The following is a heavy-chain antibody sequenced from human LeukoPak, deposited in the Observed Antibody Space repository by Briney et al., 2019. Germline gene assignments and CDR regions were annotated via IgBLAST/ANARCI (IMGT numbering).Heavy chain of an antibody. D-gene: IGHD4-4*01. CDR2: ISYDESNK. J-gene: IGHJ4*02. Sequence: GGSLRLSCAASGFTFSSYAMHWVRQAPGKGLEWVAVISYDESNKYYADSVKGRFTISRDNSKNTLYLQMNSLRAEDTAVYYCARGDRVTTCFDYWGQGTLVTVSS. CDR3: ARGDRVTTCFDY. V-gene: IGHV3-30-3*01. CDR1: GFTFSSYA.